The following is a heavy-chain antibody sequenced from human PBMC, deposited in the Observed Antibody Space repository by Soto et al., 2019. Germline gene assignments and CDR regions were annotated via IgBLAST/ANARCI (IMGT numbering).Heavy chain of an antibody. CDR2: IDWNDDK. Sequence: HITLKESGPTLVKLTQTLTLTCKFSGVSITSSGVTVGGIRQPPGKALEWLALIDWNDDKRYSPSLKSRLTITMHSSKPQVVLTPTIIGTVVTATYFCANSGYVSGLGAFYSCGHRTLVTVAS. D-gene: IGHD5-18*01. CDR1: GVSITSSGVT. V-gene: IGHV2-5*01. J-gene: IGHJ5*01. CDR3: ANSGYVSGLGAFYS.